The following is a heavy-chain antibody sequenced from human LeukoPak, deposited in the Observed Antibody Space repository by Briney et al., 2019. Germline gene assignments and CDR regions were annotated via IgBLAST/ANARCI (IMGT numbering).Heavy chain of an antibody. CDR2: ISWNSGSI. J-gene: IGHJ3*02. CDR1: GFTFDDYA. V-gene: IGHV3-9*03. Sequence: GGSLRLSCAASGFTFDDYAMHWVRQAPGKGLEWVSGISWNSGSIGYADSVKGRFTISRDNAKNSLFLQMNSLRAEDMALYYCAKDEFVASDFTGAFEIWGQGTMVTVSS. D-gene: IGHD2-8*02. CDR3: AKDEFVASDFTGAFEI.